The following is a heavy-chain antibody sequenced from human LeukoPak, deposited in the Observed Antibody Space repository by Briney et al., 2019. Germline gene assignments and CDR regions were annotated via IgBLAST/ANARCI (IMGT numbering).Heavy chain of an antibody. J-gene: IGHJ4*02. D-gene: IGHD3-22*01. CDR2: INHSGST. CDR1: GGSFSGYY. CDR3: ARGRMVIGVDY. V-gene: IGHV4-34*01. Sequence: SETLSLTCAVYGGSFSGYYWSWIRQPPGKGLEWIGEINHSGSTNYNPSLKSRVTISVDTSKNQFSLKLSSVTAADTAVYYCARGRMVIGVDYWGQGTLVTVSS.